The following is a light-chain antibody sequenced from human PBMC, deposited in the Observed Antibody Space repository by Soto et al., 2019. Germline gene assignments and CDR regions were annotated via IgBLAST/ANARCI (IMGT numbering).Light chain of an antibody. CDR2: EVN. CDR3: SSYAGSSNVVF. Sequence: QSVLTQPPSASGSPGQSVAISCTGTSSDVGGYNYVSWYQQHPGKAPKLMIYEVNKRPSGVPDRFSGSKSGNTASLTVSGLQAEDEADYYCSSYAGSSNVVFFGGGTKVTVL. J-gene: IGLJ2*01. CDR1: SSDVGGYNY. V-gene: IGLV2-8*01.